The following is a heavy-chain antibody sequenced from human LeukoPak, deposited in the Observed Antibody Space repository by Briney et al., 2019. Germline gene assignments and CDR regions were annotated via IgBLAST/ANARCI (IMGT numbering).Heavy chain of an antibody. V-gene: IGHV4-34*01. CDR1: GGSFSDDY. D-gene: IGHD3-22*01. CDR3: ASGEADSSGYPHKSLDY. CDR2: INHSGST. Sequence: SETLSLTCAVYGGSFSDDYWSWIRQPPGKGLEWIGEINHSGSTNYNPSLKSRVTISVDTSKNQFSLKLSSVTAADTAVYYCASGEADSSGYPHKSLDYWGQGTLVTVSS. J-gene: IGHJ4*02.